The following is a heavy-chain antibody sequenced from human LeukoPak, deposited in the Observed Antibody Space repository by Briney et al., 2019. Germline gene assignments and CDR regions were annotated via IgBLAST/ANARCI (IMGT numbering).Heavy chain of an antibody. Sequence: GASVKVSCTASGYTFTSYAMHWVRQAPGQRLEWMGWINAGNGNTKYSQKFQGRVTITRDTSASTAYMELSSLRSEDTAVYYCAKTITAGTGYDAFDIWGQGTMVTVSS. D-gene: IGHD6-13*01. CDR1: GYTFTSYA. CDR2: INAGNGNT. V-gene: IGHV1-3*01. CDR3: AKTITAGTGYDAFDI. J-gene: IGHJ3*02.